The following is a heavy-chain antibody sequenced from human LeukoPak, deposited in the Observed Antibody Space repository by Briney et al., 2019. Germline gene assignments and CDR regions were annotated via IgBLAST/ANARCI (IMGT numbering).Heavy chain of an antibody. CDR2: INHSGST. J-gene: IGHJ6*03. D-gene: IGHD3-3*01. Sequence: SETLSLTCAVYGGSFSGYYWSWIRQPPGKGLEWIGEINHSGSTNYNPPLKSRVNISVDTSKNQFSLKLSSVTAADTAVYYCARSSYYDFWSGYYTGRDSRYYYYMDVWGKGTTVTVSS. V-gene: IGHV4-34*01. CDR1: GGSFSGYY. CDR3: ARSSYYDFWSGYYTGRDSRYYYYMDV.